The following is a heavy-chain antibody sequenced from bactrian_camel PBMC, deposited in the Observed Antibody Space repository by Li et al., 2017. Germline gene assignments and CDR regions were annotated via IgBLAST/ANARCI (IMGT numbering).Heavy chain of an antibody. CDR2: LYTRNDNR. CDR3: AVADSAGDCYSASEYNY. D-gene: IGHD2*01. Sequence: DVQLVESGGGSVQVGGSLSLSCAVSRDEYRGLCMGWFRQAPGKECEGVALLYTRNDNRFYADSVKGRFTISQDRAKNTVHLQMNSLKPDDTAMYVCAVADSAGDCYSASEYNYWGQGTQVTVS. V-gene: IGHV3S40*01. CDR1: RDEYRGLC. J-gene: IGHJ4*01.